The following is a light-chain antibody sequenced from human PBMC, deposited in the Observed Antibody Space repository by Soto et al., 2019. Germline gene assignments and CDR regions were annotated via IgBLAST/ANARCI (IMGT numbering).Light chain of an antibody. J-gene: IGKJ5*01. Sequence: VLTQSPGTLSLSPGERATLSCRASQSVDTNLAWYVQKPGQAPRLLIYDASNRATGIPARFTGSGSGTDFTLTISSLQSEDFAVYYCQQYNTWRSISFGQGTRLEI. V-gene: IGKV3D-15*01. CDR2: DAS. CDR1: QSVDTN. CDR3: QQYNTWRSIS.